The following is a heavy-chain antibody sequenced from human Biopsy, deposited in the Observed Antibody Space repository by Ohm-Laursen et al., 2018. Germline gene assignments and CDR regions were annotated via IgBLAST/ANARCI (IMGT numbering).Heavy chain of an antibody. CDR3: ARDRMVTIITLVRADTFDI. CDR2: VNPNSGAT. V-gene: IGHV1-2*02. D-gene: IGHD3-10*01. CDR1: GYTFTDYS. J-gene: IGHJ3*02. Sequence: ASVKVSCKASGYTFTDYSLHWVRQAPGQGLAWMGWVNPNSGATNYAQKFQGRVTMTSDTSISTAYIELRRLISDDTAVYFCARDRMVTIITLVRADTFDIWGQGTLVSVSS.